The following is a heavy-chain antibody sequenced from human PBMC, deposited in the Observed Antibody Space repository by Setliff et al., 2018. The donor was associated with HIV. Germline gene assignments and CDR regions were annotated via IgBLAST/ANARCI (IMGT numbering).Heavy chain of an antibody. J-gene: IGHJ5*02. CDR2: IQQDGSEK. CDR1: GFTFSRYW. Sequence: GGSLRLSCAASGFTFSRYWMTWVRRAPGKGLEWVANIQQDGSEKYYVDSVKGRFTISRDNAKNSLSLQMNSLRVEDTAVYYCARGVDYYGSGIGSPWGQGTLVTVSS. CDR3: ARGVDYYGSGIGSP. D-gene: IGHD3-10*01. V-gene: IGHV3-7*01.